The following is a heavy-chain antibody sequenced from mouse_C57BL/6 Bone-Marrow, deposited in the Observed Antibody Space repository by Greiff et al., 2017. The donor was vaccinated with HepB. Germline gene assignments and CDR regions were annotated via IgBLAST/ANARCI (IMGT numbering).Heavy chain of an antibody. V-gene: IGHV3-6*01. CDR3: ARDRTTVVEDYAMDY. CDR1: GYSITSGYY. Sequence: ESGPGLVKPSQSLSLTCSVTGYSITSGYYWNWIRQFPGNKLEWMGYISYDGSNNYNPSLKNRISITRDTSKNQFFLKLNSVTTEDTATYYCARDRTTVVEDYAMDYWGQGTSVTVSS. D-gene: IGHD1-1*01. CDR2: ISYDGSN. J-gene: IGHJ4*01.